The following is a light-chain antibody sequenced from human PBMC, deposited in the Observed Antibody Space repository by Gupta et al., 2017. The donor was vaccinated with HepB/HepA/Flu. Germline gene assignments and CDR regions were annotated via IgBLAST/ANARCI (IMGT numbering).Light chain of an antibody. Sequence: QSALTQPASVSGSPGQSITISCTGTRSDGGGYNYVSWYQQHPGNDHNLMIYDGRNRPSEVANRFSGSKSGNTAALTIAGRQAEDEDDYDCSSYTSSSSLFGGGTKLTVL. J-gene: IGLJ2*01. CDR1: RSDGGGYNY. V-gene: IGLV2-14*03. CDR3: SSYTSSSSL. CDR2: DGR.